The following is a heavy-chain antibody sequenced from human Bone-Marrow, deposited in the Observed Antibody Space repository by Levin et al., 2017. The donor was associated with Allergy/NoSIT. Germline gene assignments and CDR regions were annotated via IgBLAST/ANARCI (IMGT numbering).Heavy chain of an antibody. D-gene: IGHD6-13*01. J-gene: IGHJ6*02. Sequence: GGSLRLSCAASGFTFSSYAMHWVRQAPGKGLEWVAVISYDGSNKYYADSVKGRFTISRDNSKNTLYLQMNSLRAEDTAVYYCARDNTHAISSFNSGMDVWGQGTTVTVSS. CDR3: ARDNTHAISSFNSGMDV. V-gene: IGHV3-30*04. CDR2: ISYDGSNK. CDR1: GFTFSSYA.